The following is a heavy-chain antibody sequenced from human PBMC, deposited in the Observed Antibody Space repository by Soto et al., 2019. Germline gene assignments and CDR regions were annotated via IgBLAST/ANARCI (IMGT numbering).Heavy chain of an antibody. CDR2: ISGSGGST. CDR1: GFTFSISA. CDR3: ANDPHYDILTGYFFPPFDY. Sequence: LRLSCAASGFTFSISAMSWVRQAPGKGLEWVSAISGSGGSTYYADSVKGRFTISRDNSKNTLYLQMNSLRAEDTAVYYCANDPHYDILTGYFFPPFDYWGQGTLVTVSS. V-gene: IGHV3-23*01. D-gene: IGHD3-9*01. J-gene: IGHJ4*02.